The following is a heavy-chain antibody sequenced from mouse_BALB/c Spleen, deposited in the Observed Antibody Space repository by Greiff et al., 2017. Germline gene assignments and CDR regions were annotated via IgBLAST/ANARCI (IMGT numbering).Heavy chain of an antibody. CDR2: IWGDGST. V-gene: IGHV2-6-7*01. CDR3: ARSYDYDVGPFAY. Sequence: QVQLKESGPGLVAPSQSLSITCTVSGFSLTGYGVNWVRQPPGKGLEWLGMIWGDGSTDYNSALKSRLSISKDNSKSQVFLKMNSLQTDDTARYYCARSYDYDVGPFAYWGQGTLVTVSA. D-gene: IGHD2-4*01. CDR1: GFSLTGYG. J-gene: IGHJ3*01.